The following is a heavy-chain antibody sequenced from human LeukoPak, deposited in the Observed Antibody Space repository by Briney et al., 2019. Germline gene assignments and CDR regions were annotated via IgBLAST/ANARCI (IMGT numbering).Heavy chain of an antibody. CDR3: ARTSPTSHFDF. V-gene: IGHV3-74*01. CDR2: INGDGSNS. Sequence: GGSLRLSCVASGFTFTTYWMHWVRQAPGKGLVSVSRINGDGSNSNYADSVKGRFTISRDNARNTLYLQMNGLRAEDTALYYRARTSPTSHFDFWGQGTLVTVSS. J-gene: IGHJ4*02. CDR1: GFTFTTYW. D-gene: IGHD3-16*01.